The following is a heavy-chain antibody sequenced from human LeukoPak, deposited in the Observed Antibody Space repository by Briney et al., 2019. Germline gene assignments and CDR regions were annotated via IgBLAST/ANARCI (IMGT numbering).Heavy chain of an antibody. J-gene: IGHJ2*01. CDR1: GFTFSSYW. Sequence: GGSLRLSCAASGFTFSSYWMSWVRRAPGKGLEWVANIKQDGSEKYYVDSVKGRFTISRDNAKNSLYLQMNSLRAEDTAVYYCATRSSYSSGWYAGYFDLWGRGTLVTVSS. D-gene: IGHD6-19*01. V-gene: IGHV3-7*01. CDR2: IKQDGSEK. CDR3: ATRSSYSSGWYAGYFDL.